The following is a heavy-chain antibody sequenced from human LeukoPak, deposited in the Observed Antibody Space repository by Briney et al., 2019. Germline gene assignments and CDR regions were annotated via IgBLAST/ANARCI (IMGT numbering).Heavy chain of an antibody. J-gene: IGHJ4*02. D-gene: IGHD6-19*01. CDR1: GGSTSSYY. Sequence: SETLSLTCTVSGGSTSSYYWSWIRQPPGKGLEWIGYMDDSGSTNYNPSLTSRVTISEDTSKNQLSLKLGSVTAADTAVYYCATHRSGSGGAFQYWGQGTPVTVSS. V-gene: IGHV4-59*08. CDR2: MDDSGST. CDR3: ATHRSGSGGAFQY.